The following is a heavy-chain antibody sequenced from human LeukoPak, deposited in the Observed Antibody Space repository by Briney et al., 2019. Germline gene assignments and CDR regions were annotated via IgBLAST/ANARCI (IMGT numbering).Heavy chain of an antibody. CDR1: GFTFSSYG. CDR3: ASYGSGSHDY. CDR2: ITTKAEGGTT. D-gene: IGHD3-10*01. Sequence: GRSLRLSCAASGFTFSSYGMNWVRQAPGKGLEWVGRITTKAEGGTTDYAAPVKGRFSISRDDSKNTVYLQMNSLKTEDTAVYYCASYGSGSHDYWGQGSLVTVSS. J-gene: IGHJ4*02. V-gene: IGHV3-15*01.